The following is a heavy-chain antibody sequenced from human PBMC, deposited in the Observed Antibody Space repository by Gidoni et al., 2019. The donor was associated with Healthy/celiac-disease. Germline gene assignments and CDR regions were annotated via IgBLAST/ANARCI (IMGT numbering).Heavy chain of an antibody. CDR3: AGGGAGAGHGVSDC. V-gene: IGHV4-31*03. Sequence: QVQLQESGPGLVKPSQTLSLTCTISGGSISSGGYYWCWTRQHQGKGLEWIGYIYYSGSTYYNPPLNMGFPTSVETHKTESPRKLRSVPAADPAVKSCAGGGAGAGHGVSDCWGQGTLVTVSS. CDR2: IYYSGST. J-gene: IGHJ4*02. CDR1: GGSISSGGYY. D-gene: IGHD6-13*01.